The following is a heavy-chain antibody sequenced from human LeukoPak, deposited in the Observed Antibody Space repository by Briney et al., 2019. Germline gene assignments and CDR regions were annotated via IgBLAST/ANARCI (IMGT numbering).Heavy chain of an antibody. J-gene: IGHJ4*02. CDR3: ARAYDILTGYYYFDY. CDR1: GLTVSSNY. CDR2: IYSGGST. V-gene: IGHV3-53*01. D-gene: IGHD3-9*01. Sequence: GGSLRLSCAASGLTVSSNYMSWVRQAPGKGLEWVSVIYSGGSTYYADSVKGRFTISRDNSKNTLYLQMNSLRAEDTAVYYCARAYDILTGYYYFDYWGQGTLVTVSS.